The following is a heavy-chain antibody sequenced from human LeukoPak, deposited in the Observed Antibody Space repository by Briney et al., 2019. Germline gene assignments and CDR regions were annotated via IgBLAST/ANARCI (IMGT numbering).Heavy chain of an antibody. CDR1: VVSISSSSYY. Sequence: SGTLSLTCTVSVVSISSSSYYWGWFRQPPGKGLEWIGSIYYSGSTYYNPSLKSRVTISVDTSKNQFSLKLSSVTAADTAVYYCATSSAYQIDYWGQGTLVTVSS. CDR3: ATSSAYQIDY. CDR2: IYYSGST. J-gene: IGHJ4*02. V-gene: IGHV4-39*01. D-gene: IGHD3-22*01.